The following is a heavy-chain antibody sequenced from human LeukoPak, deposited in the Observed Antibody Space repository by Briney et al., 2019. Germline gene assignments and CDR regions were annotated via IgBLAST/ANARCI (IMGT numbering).Heavy chain of an antibody. CDR3: ARDLGYSSGPNS. D-gene: IGHD6-19*01. V-gene: IGHV3-21*01. CDR2: ISGGSSFT. J-gene: IGHJ4*02. CDR1: GVSFSSFS. Sequence: GGSLRLSCAASGVSFSSFSMNCVRQAPGEGLEWVSYISGGSSFTYYVDSVKGRFTISRDNAKNSLYLQINSLRAEDTDVYYCARDLGYSSGPNSWGQGTRVTVSS.